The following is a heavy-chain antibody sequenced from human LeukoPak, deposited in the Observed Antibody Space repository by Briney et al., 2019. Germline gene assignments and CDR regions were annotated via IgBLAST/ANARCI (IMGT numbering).Heavy chain of an antibody. D-gene: IGHD3-9*01. CDR1: GGSVSSSSYY. CDR3: ARGPGGRYFHMDV. J-gene: IGHJ6*03. Sequence: PSETLSLTCTVSGGSVSSSSYYWGWIRQPPGKGLEWIGYIYYSGSTNYNPSLKSRVTISVDTSKNQFSLKLSSVTAADTAVYYCARGPGGRYFHMDVWGKGTTVTISS. CDR2: IYYSGST. V-gene: IGHV4-61*01.